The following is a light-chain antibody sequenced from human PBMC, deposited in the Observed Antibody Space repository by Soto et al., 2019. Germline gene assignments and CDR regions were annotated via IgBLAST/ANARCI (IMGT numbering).Light chain of an antibody. V-gene: IGKV3-20*01. CDR3: QQYGSSPLFP. CDR1: QRVISDY. Sequence: EIVLTQSPGTLSLSPGERATLSCRASQRVISDYLAWYQQKPGQAPRLLIYGASNRATGILDRFSGSGSGTDFTLTISRLEPEDFAVYYCQQYGSSPLFPFGPGTTVDIK. J-gene: IGKJ3*01. CDR2: GAS.